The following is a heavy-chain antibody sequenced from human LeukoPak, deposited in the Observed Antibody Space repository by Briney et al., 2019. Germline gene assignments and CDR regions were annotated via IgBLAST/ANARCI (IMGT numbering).Heavy chain of an antibody. CDR3: ARRLRIVVVPAAINWFGP. Sequence: SETLSLTCAVYGGSFSGYYWSWIRQPPGKGLEWIRQINHSGSTNYNPSLKSRVTISVDTSKNQFSLKLSSVTAADTAVYYCARRLRIVVVPAAINWFGPWGQGTLVTVSS. J-gene: IGHJ5*02. D-gene: IGHD2-2*01. CDR2: INHSGST. CDR1: GGSFSGYY. V-gene: IGHV4-34*01.